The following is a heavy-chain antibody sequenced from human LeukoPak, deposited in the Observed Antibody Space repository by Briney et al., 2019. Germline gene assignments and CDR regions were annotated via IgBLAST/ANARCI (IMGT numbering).Heavy chain of an antibody. CDR3: AGAITTIDY. Sequence: SETLSLTCTVSGGSISNYYWSWIRQPPGKGLEWIGYIYYSGSTNYNPSLKSRVTISVDTSKNQFSLKLSSVTAADTAVYYCAGAITTIDYWGQGTLVTVSS. V-gene: IGHV4-59*01. CDR2: IYYSGST. CDR1: GGSISNYY. J-gene: IGHJ4*02. D-gene: IGHD3-3*01.